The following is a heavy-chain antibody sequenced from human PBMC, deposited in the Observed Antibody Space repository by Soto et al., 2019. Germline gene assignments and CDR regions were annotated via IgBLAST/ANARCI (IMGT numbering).Heavy chain of an antibody. CDR1: GFTFTSYW. CDR2: IKNDGSST. D-gene: IGHD3-16*01. Sequence: EVQLVESGGDLVPPGGSLRLSCAASGFTFTSYWMHWVRQAPGKGLVWVSRIKNDGSSTNYADSVKGRFTISRDNAKNTVYLQMNSLRAEDTAVYYCARGGRGGFDYWGQGALVTVSS. CDR3: ARGGRGGFDY. V-gene: IGHV3-74*01. J-gene: IGHJ4*02.